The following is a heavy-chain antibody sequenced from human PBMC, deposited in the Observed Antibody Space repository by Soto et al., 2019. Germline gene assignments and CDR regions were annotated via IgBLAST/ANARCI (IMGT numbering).Heavy chain of an antibody. CDR2: IIPIFGTA. J-gene: IGHJ5*02. D-gene: IGHD3-3*01. Sequence: QVQLVQSGAEVKKPGSSVKVSCKASGGTFSSYAISWVRQAPGQGLEWMGGIIPIFGTANYAQKFQGRVTITADESTSPAYMELSSLRSEDTAVYYWARDSMSSLLSGYILVGRLDPWGQGTLVTVSS. V-gene: IGHV1-69*01. CDR1: GGTFSSYA. CDR3: ARDSMSSLLSGYILVGRLDP.